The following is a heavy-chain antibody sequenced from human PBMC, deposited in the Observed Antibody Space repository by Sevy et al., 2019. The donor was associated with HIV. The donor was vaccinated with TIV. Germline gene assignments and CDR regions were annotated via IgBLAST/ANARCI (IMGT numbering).Heavy chain of an antibody. J-gene: IGHJ4*02. V-gene: IGHV3-7*01. CDR1: GFTFSSFW. D-gene: IGHD4-4*01. CDR3: ARALYAYSSY. Sequence: GGSLRLSCAASGFTFSSFWMTWVRQAPGKGLEWVANINQDGSEIHYVDSVKGRLSISRDNAKNSLKLQMNSLRAEDTAVYYCARALYAYSSYWGQGTLVTVSS. CDR2: INQDGSEI.